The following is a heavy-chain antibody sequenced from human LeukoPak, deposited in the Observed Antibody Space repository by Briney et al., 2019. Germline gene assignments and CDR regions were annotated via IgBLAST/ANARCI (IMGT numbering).Heavy chain of an antibody. D-gene: IGHD3-22*01. CDR1: GFTVSSNY. Sequence: GGSLRLSCAASGFTVSSNYMSWVRQAPGKGLEWVSVIYSGGSTYYADSVKGRFTISRDNSKNTLYLQMNSLRAEDTAVYYCARGSWGTYYYDSSGLTGGYFQHWGQGTLVTVSS. V-gene: IGHV3-53*01. CDR3: ARGSWGTYYYDSSGLTGGYFQH. CDR2: IYSGGST. J-gene: IGHJ1*01.